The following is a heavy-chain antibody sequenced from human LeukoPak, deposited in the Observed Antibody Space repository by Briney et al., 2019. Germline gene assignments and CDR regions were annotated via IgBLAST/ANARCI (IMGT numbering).Heavy chain of an antibody. Sequence: ASVKVSCKASGYTFTSYGISWVRQAPGQGLEWMGWISAYNGNTNYAQKLQGRVTMTTDTSTSTAYMELRSLRSDDTAVYYCAGVIERQWLVLGDYWGQGTLVTVSS. J-gene: IGHJ4*02. CDR2: ISAYNGNT. CDR3: AGVIERQWLVLGDY. CDR1: GYTFTSYG. V-gene: IGHV1-18*01. D-gene: IGHD6-19*01.